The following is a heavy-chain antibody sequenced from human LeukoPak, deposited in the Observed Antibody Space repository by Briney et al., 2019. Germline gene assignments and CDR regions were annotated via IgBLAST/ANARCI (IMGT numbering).Heavy chain of an antibody. CDR2: ISSSSNYI. CDR3: AREERYCSSTSCRDYYYGMDV. CDR1: GFTLSSYS. J-gene: IGHJ6*02. V-gene: IGHV3-21*01. Sequence: PGGSLRLSCAASGFTLSSYSMNWVRQAPGKGLEWVSSISSSSNYIYYADSVKGRFTISRDNAKNSLYLQMNSLRAEDTAVYYCAREERYCSSTSCRDYYYGMDVWGQGTTVTVSS. D-gene: IGHD2-2*01.